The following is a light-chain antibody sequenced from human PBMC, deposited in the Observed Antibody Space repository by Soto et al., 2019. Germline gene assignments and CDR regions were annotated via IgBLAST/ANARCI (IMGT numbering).Light chain of an antibody. CDR2: SHN. J-gene: IGLJ2*01. CDR3: AAWDDSLNGYVV. CDR1: SSNIGSNT. Sequence: QSVLTQPPSASGTPGQRVTISCSGISSNIGSNTVNWYQQLPGTAPKLLIYSHNQRPSGVPVRFSGSKSGTSASLAISGLQSEDEADYYCAAWDDSLNGYVVFVGGTKLTVL. V-gene: IGLV1-44*01.